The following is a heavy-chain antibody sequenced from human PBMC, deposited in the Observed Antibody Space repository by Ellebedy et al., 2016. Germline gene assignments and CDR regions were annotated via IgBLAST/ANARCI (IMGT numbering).Heavy chain of an antibody. CDR3: ARDPRRVINSSGWYEEGSYGMDV. V-gene: IGHV3-48*04. CDR2: ISSSSSTI. J-gene: IGHJ6*02. Sequence: GGSLRLSXAASGFTFSSYSMNWVRQAPGKGLEWVSYISSSSSTIYYADSVKGRFTISRDNAKNSLYLQMNSLRAEDTAVYYCARDPRRVINSSGWYEEGSYGMDVWGQGTTVTVSS. CDR1: GFTFSSYS. D-gene: IGHD6-19*01.